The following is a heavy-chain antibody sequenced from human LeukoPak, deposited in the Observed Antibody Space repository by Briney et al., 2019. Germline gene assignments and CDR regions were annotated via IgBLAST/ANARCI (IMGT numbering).Heavy chain of an antibody. CDR3: ATCYGFCAPWGY. D-gene: IGHD5-18*01. CDR2: FSGSGDTT. J-gene: IGHJ4*02. Sequence: GGSLRLSCAASGFTFSTYAMSWVRQAPGKGLEWVSAFSGSGDTTYYADSVKGRFTIFRDNSKSTLYLQMNSLRAEDTAVYYCATCYGFCAPWGYWGQGTLVTVSS. V-gene: IGHV3-23*01. CDR1: GFTFSTYA.